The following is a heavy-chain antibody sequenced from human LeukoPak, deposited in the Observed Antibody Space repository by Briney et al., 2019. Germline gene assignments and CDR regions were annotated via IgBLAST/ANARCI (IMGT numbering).Heavy chain of an antibody. CDR2: IYHSGST. CDR3: AVLFTIFGVVSSDAFDI. V-gene: IGHV4-38-2*01. J-gene: IGHJ3*02. D-gene: IGHD3-3*01. CDR1: GYSISSGYY. Sequence: SETLSLTCAVSGYSISSGYYWGWIRQPPGKGLEWIGSIYHSGSTYYNPSLKSRVTISVDTSKSQFSLKLSSVTAADTAVYYCAVLFTIFGVVSSDAFDIWGQGTMVTVSS.